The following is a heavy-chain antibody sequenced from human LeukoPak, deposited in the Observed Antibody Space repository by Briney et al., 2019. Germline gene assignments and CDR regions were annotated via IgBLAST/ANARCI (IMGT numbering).Heavy chain of an antibody. CDR3: ARHAFSNRYFDY. CDR2: IYYSGYS. CDR1: GGSITSYY. D-gene: IGHD1-14*01. Sequence: PSETLSLTCTVSGGSITSYYWAWLRQPPGKGLEWIGYIYYSGYSNYNPSLKSRVSMSVDTSKNQFSLKLTSVTAADTAVYYCARHAFSNRYFDYWGQGTLVTVSS. J-gene: IGHJ4*02. V-gene: IGHV4-59*08.